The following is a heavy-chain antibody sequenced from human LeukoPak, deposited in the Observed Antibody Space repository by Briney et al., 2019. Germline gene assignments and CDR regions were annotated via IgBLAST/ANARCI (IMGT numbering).Heavy chain of an antibody. CDR2: IYYSGGT. D-gene: IGHD3-10*01. Sequence: SETLSLTCTVSGGSISSSNYYWGWIRQPPGKGLEWIGSIYYSGGTYYNPSLKSRVTISVDTSKNQFSLKVSSVTAADTAVYYCARSYGSGSSAGYWGQGALVTVSS. CDR3: ARSYGSGSSAGY. J-gene: IGHJ4*02. CDR1: GGSISSSNYY. V-gene: IGHV4-39*01.